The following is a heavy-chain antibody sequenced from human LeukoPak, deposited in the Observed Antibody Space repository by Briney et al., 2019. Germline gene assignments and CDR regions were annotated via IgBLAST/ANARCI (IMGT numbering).Heavy chain of an antibody. CDR1: GFTVSSNF. CDR3: ARDLTVYGNNPLYYFDY. Sequence: GGSLRLSCAASGFTVSSNFMSWVRQAPGKGLEWVSVIYSGGSTYYADSVEGRFTISRDISKNTLYLQMNSLRAEDTAVCYCARDLTVYGNNPLYYFDYWGQGTLVTVSS. J-gene: IGHJ4*02. V-gene: IGHV3-66*01. D-gene: IGHD4-17*01. CDR2: IYSGGST.